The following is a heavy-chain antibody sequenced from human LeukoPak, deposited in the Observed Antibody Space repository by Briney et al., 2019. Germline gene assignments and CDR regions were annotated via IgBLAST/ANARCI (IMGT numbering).Heavy chain of an antibody. Sequence: ASVKVSCKASGYPFTYYYIHWVRQAPGQGLEWMGWINPNTGGANYAQKFQGRVTMTRVTSISTAYMELSRLRSDDTAVYYCATDSSGYYLPLFDHWGQGTPVTVSS. CDR2: INPNTGGA. CDR3: ATDSSGYYLPLFDH. J-gene: IGHJ4*02. V-gene: IGHV1-2*02. CDR1: GYPFTYYY. D-gene: IGHD3-22*01.